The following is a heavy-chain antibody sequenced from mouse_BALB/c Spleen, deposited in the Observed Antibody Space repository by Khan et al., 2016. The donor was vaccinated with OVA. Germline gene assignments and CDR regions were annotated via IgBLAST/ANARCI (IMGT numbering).Heavy chain of an antibody. V-gene: IGHV1-5*01. CDR2: IYPGNSDT. CDR3: TRCYYGYGYFDV. D-gene: IGHD1-1*01. Sequence: VQLKESGTVLARPGASVKMSCKASGYSFTSYWMHWVKQRPGQGLEWIGAIYPGNSDTSYNQKFKGKAKLTAVTSASTAYMDLSSLTNEDSAVYYCTRCYYGYGYFDVWGAGTTVTVSS. J-gene: IGHJ1*01. CDR1: GYSFTSYW.